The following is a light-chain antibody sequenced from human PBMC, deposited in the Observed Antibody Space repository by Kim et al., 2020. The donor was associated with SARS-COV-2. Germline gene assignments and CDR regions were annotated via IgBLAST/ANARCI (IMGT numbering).Light chain of an antibody. CDR2: AAS. Sequence: ASVGDTVAITCRTSQSIADWLAWYQQKPGKAPKRLIYAASSLHSGVPSRFVGSGAGTDFTLTINSLQPEDFATYYCQQGNSFPLTFGGGTKVDIK. CDR1: QSIADW. V-gene: IGKV1-12*01. CDR3: QQGNSFPLT. J-gene: IGKJ4*01.